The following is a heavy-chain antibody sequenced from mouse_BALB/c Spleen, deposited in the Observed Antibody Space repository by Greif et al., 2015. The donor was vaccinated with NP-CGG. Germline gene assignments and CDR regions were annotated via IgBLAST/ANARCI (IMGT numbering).Heavy chain of an antibody. D-gene: IGHD2-3*01. CDR3: ARRDGYYAMDY. CDR1: GFTFSSYA. Sequence: EVKLVESGGGLVKPGGSLKLSCAASGFTFSSYAMSWVRQTPEKRLEWVATISSGGSYTYYPDSVKGRFTISRDNAKNALCLQMSSLRSEDTAMYYCARRDGYYAMDYWGQGTSVTVSS. J-gene: IGHJ4*01. CDR2: ISSGGSYT. V-gene: IGHV5-9-1*01.